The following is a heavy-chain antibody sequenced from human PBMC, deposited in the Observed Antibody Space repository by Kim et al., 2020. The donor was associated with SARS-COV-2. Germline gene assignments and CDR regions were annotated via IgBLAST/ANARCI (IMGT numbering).Heavy chain of an antibody. CDR1: GFTFSSFW. CDR3: ARGGDNNGSSIPFEY. D-gene: IGHD6-6*01. V-gene: IGHV3-74*01. Sequence: GGSLRLSCAASGFTFSSFWMHWVRQAPGKGLVWVSPISTDGSSTNYADSVKGRLTISRDNAKNTLYLQMNSLRAEDTAVYYCARGGDNNGSSIPFEYWG. CDR2: ISTDGSST. J-gene: IGHJ4*01.